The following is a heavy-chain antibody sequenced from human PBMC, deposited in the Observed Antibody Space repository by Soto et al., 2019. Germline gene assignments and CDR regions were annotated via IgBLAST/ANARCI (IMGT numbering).Heavy chain of an antibody. CDR3: ARVGFQFLEFLFPYYYYYYMDV. V-gene: IGHV3-33*01. J-gene: IGHJ6*03. CDR2: IWYDGSNK. CDR1: GFTFSSYG. Sequence: QVQLVESGGGVVQPGRSLRLSCAASGFTFSSYGIHWVRQAPGKGLEWVAVIWYDGSNKYYADSVKGRFTIARDNSKNALYLQMNSLRAEDTAVYYCARVGFQFLEFLFPYYYYYYMDVWGKGTTVTVSS. D-gene: IGHD3-3*01.